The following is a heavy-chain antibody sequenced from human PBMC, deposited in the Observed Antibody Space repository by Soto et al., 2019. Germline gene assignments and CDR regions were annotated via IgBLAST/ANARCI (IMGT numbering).Heavy chain of an antibody. D-gene: IGHD6-13*01. Sequence: EVQLLESGGGLVQPGGSLRLACAASGLIFSRYTMGWVRQAPGKGLEWVSAIIASGVITYYADSVKGRFTISRDNSNNPVYLQMNSLRAEDTAVYYCAKDLRGPEAGTWYFDLWGRGTLVPVSS. CDR1: GLIFSRYT. CDR2: IIASGVIT. CDR3: AKDLRGPEAGTWYFDL. V-gene: IGHV3-23*01. J-gene: IGHJ2*01.